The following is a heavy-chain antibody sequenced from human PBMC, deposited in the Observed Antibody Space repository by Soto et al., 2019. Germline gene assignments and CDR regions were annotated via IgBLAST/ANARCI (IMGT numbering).Heavy chain of an antibody. D-gene: IGHD6-19*01. J-gene: IGHJ6*02. CDR2: IIPIFGTA. Sequence: GASVKVSCKASGGTFSSYAISWVRRAPGQGLEWMGGIIPIFGTANYAQKFQGRVTITADESTSTAYMELSSLRSEDTAVYYCARERGSGWYYYYYGMDVWGQGTTVTVSS. CDR1: GGTFSSYA. V-gene: IGHV1-69*13. CDR3: ARERGSGWYYYYYGMDV.